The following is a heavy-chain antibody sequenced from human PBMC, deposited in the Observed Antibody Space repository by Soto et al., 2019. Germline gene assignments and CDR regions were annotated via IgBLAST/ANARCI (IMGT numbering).Heavy chain of an antibody. CDR3: AKRGYYYDSSGSHGDAFDI. CDR2: ISGSGGST. CDR1: GFTFSSYA. D-gene: IGHD3-22*01. V-gene: IGHV3-23*01. J-gene: IGHJ3*02. Sequence: GGSLRLSCAASGFTFSSYAMSWVRQAPGKGLEWVSAISGSGGSTYYADSVKGRFTISRDNSKNTLYLQMNSLRAEDTAVYYCAKRGYYYDSSGSHGDAFDIWGQGTMVTVSS.